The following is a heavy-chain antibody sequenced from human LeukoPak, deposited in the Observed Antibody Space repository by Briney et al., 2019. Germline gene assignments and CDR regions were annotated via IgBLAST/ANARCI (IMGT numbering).Heavy chain of an antibody. J-gene: IGHJ4*02. CDR1: GFTFSSSG. CDR3: ARDDEKGYTAMVNVVGY. Sequence: GGSLRLSCAASGFTFSSSGMDWVRQAPGKGLEWVAVIWYDGSKKYYTDSVKGRFTISRDDSKNTLYLQMNSLRAEDTAVYYCARDDEKGYTAMVNVVGYWGQGTLVTVSS. V-gene: IGHV3-33*08. CDR2: IWYDGSKK. D-gene: IGHD5-18*01.